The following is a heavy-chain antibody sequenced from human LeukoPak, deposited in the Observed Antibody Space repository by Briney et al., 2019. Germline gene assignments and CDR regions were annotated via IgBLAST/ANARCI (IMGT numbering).Heavy chain of an antibody. D-gene: IGHD6-13*01. J-gene: IGHJ5*02. CDR3: ANEEQQLSNWFDP. Sequence: ASVKVSCKASGYTFTGYYMHWVRQAPGQGLEWMGWINPNSGGTNYAQKFQGRVTMTRDTSISTAYMELSRLRSDDTAVYYCANEEQQLSNWFDPWGQGTLVTVSS. CDR2: INPNSGGT. V-gene: IGHV1-2*02. CDR1: GYTFTGYY.